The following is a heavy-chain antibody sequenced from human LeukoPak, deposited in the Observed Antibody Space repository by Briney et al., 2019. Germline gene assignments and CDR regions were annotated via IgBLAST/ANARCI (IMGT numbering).Heavy chain of an antibody. D-gene: IGHD6-19*01. CDR2: ISGSGGST. CDR1: GFIFSSYA. CDR3: AKSPGLAVAGRDY. Sequence: GGSLRLSCAASGFIFSSYAMSWVRQVPGKGLERVSSISGSGGSTSYADSVRGRFTIPRDNSKITLYLQMTSLRAEDTAGYYCAKSPGLAVAGRDYWGQGTLVTVSS. V-gene: IGHV3-23*01. J-gene: IGHJ4*02.